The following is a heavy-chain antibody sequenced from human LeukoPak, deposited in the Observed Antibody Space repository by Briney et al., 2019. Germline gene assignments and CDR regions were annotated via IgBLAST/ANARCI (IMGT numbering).Heavy chain of an antibody. D-gene: IGHD3-3*01. CDR3: ARVRGYRFLEWLFLDY. CDR2: IIPIFGTA. J-gene: IGHJ4*02. CDR1: GGTFSSYA. V-gene: IGHV1-69*13. Sequence: AASVKVSCKASGGTFSSYAISRVRQAPGQGLEWMGGIIPIFGTANYAQKFQGRVTITADESTSTAYMELSSLRSEDTAVYYCARVRGYRFLEWLFLDYWGQGTLVTVSS.